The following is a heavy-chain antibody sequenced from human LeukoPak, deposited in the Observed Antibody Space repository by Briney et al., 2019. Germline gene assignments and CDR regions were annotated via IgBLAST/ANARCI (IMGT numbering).Heavy chain of an antibody. J-gene: IGHJ5*02. Sequence: GASVKVSCKASGYTFTSYYMHWVRQAPGQGLEWMGIINPSGGSTSYAQKFQGRVTMTRDTSTSTVYMELSGLRSEDTAVYYCARVGPGNNWFDPWGQGTLVTVSS. D-gene: IGHD6-13*01. CDR2: INPSGGST. V-gene: IGHV1-46*01. CDR1: GYTFTSYY. CDR3: ARVGPGNNWFDP.